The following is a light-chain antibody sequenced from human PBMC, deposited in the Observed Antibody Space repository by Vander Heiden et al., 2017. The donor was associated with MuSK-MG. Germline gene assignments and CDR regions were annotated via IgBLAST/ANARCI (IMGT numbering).Light chain of an antibody. J-gene: IGKJ2*01. CDR1: QSVLHRSNNKNY. CDR2: WAS. CDR3: RGDYDTGST. V-gene: IGKV4-1*01. Sequence: DIVMTQSPDSLAVSLGERATINCKSSQSVLHRSNNKNYLAWYEQKPGQPPKLLIDWASTRKSAVPDRISRPGPETDFTLTMRSLKAEDLTVNFSRGDYDTGSTFGQGTKLEIK.